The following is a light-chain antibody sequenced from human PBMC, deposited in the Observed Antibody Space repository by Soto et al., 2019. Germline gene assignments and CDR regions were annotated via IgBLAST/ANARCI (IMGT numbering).Light chain of an antibody. CDR2: AAS. CDR1: QSVTSY. V-gene: IGKV3-11*01. Sequence: EIVLTQSPATLSLSPGERATLSCRASQSVTSYLAWYQQKPGQAPRLLIYAASTRVTGLPGRFSGRGSGTEFTLPISGLQPEDFATYYCQQSYSTPYTFGQGTKVDIK. J-gene: IGKJ2*01. CDR3: QQSYSTPYT.